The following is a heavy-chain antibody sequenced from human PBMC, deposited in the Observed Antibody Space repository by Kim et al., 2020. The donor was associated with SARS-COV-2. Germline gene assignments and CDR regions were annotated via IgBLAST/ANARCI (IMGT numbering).Heavy chain of an antibody. V-gene: IGHV3-30*02. D-gene: IGHD6-13*01. CDR3: AKDRGSSLILVMDV. J-gene: IGHJ6*02. Sequence: AGSVKCRFTISRDNYKNTMYLQMNSLRPEDTAVYYCAKDRGSSLILVMDVWGQGTTVTVSS.